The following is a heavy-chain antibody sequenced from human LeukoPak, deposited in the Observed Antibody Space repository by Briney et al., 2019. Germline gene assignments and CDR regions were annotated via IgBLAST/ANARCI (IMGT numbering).Heavy chain of an antibody. Sequence: PSETLSLTCSVSSVSINGYYWSWIRQSAGKGLEWLGRFYFSGSSDYNPSLKSRVSMSIDTSQNHFYLRLTSVTAADTGVYFCAREVNEKHDAFDMWGQGTMVAVSS. V-gene: IGHV4-4*07. CDR1: SVSINGYY. CDR2: FYFSGSS. CDR3: AREVNEKHDAFDM. D-gene: IGHD2-8*01. J-gene: IGHJ3*02.